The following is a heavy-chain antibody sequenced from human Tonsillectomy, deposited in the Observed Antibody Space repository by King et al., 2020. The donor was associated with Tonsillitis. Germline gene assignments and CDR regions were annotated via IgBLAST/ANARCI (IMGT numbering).Heavy chain of an antibody. D-gene: IGHD2-8*01. Sequence: LQLQESGPGLVKPSETLSLTCTVSGGSISSSSYYWGWIRQPPGKGLEWIGSIYYSGSTYYNPSLKSRVTISVDTSKNQFSLKLSSLTAADTAVYYCARHEITNGAFDIWGQGTMGTGSS. CDR2: IYYSGST. CDR1: GGSISSSSYY. V-gene: IGHV4-39*01. J-gene: IGHJ3*02. CDR3: ARHEITNGAFDI.